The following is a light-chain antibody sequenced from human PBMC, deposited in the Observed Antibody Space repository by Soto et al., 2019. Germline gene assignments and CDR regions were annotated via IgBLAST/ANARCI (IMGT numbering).Light chain of an antibody. CDR2: YAT. J-gene: IGLJ3*02. V-gene: IGLV7-46*01. Sequence: QAVVTQEPSLAVSPGGTVTLTCGSSTGAVTSGHYSYWFQQQPGQAPRTLVYYATNKPSLTPARFSGYLLGGKAALTLSGALPEEEAEYFCLRSYDSSPQVFGGGTQLPVL. CDR3: LRSYDSSPQV. CDR1: TGAVTSGHY.